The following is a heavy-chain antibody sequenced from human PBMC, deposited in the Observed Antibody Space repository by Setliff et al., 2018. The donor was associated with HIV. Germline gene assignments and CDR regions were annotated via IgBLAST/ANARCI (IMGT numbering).Heavy chain of an antibody. V-gene: IGHV1-18*01. CDR3: VRLTADRTNYYYYMDV. Sequence: ASVKVSCKASGYTFTIYSINWVRQAPGQGLEWMGSISGYNGNTNYAQKFQGRVTMTTDTSTSTACMELRSLRSDDTAVYYCVRLTADRTNYYYYMDVWGKGTTVTVSS. CDR1: GYTFTIYS. CDR2: ISGYNGNT. J-gene: IGHJ6*03. D-gene: IGHD2-8*01.